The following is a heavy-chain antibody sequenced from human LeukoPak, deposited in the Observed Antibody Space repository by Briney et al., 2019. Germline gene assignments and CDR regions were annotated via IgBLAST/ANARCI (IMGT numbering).Heavy chain of an antibody. CDR3: ASSPAYSSSWYAIDN. CDR2: IGTAGDT. J-gene: IGHJ4*02. V-gene: IGHV3-13*01. D-gene: IGHD6-13*01. Sequence: GGSLRLSCAASGFTFSNYDMHWVRQAAGKGLEWVSGIGTAGDTYYPASVKGRFTISRENAKNSLYLQMNSLSAGDTAVYYRASSPAYSSSWYAIDNWGQGTLVTVSS. CDR1: GFTFSNYD.